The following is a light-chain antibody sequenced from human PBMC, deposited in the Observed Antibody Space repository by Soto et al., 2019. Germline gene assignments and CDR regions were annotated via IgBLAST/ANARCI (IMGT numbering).Light chain of an antibody. Sequence: QSVLTQPASVSGSPGQSITISCTGTSSDVGSYNLVSWYQQHPGKAPKLMIYEGNQRPSGISNRFSGSKSGNTASLTTSGLQAEDEADYYCCSYAGSPYVFGTGTKVTVL. CDR1: SSDVGSYNL. V-gene: IGLV2-23*01. CDR3: CSYAGSPYV. J-gene: IGLJ1*01. CDR2: EGN.